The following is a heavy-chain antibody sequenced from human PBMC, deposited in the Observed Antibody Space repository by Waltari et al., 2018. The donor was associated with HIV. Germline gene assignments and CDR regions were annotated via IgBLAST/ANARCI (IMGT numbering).Heavy chain of an antibody. J-gene: IGHJ4*02. CDR3: AKERRGYSGYDFDY. V-gene: IGHV3-23*04. CDR2: ISGSGGST. D-gene: IGHD5-12*01. Sequence: EVQLVESGGGLVQPGGSLRLSCAASGFTVSSYGLSWVRPAPGKGLEWVSAISGSGGSTYYADSVKGRFTISRDNSKNTLYLQMNSLRAEDTAVYYCAKERRGYSGYDFDYWGQGTLVTVSS. CDR1: GFTVSSYG.